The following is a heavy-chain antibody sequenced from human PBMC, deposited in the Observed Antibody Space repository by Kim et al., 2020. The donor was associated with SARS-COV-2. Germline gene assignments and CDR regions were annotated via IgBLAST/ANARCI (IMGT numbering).Heavy chain of an antibody. Sequence: GGSLRLSCAASGFTFEDYAIQWVRQVPGKGLEWVSLISRDGGEIKYADSVKGRFTISRDNSKKSVYLQMNSLRSEDTALYYCVRGQQWLIKNWGQGTQVTVYS. V-gene: IGHV3-43*02. J-gene: IGHJ4*02. D-gene: IGHD6-19*01. CDR3: VRGQQWLIKN. CDR2: ISRDGGEI. CDR1: GFTFEDYA.